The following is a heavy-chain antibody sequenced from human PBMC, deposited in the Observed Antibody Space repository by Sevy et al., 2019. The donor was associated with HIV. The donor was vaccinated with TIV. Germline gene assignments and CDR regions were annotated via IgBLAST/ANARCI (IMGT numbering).Heavy chain of an antibody. CDR1: VFTFSSYW. V-gene: IGHV3-74*01. CDR3: ARRPTDQSGSYWFDP. Sequence: RGSLRLSCAASVFTFSSYWMHWVRQAPGKGLVWVSRIKTDGSDTSYADSVKGRFTISRDNTKNTLYLQMNSLRAEDTAVYYCARRPTDQSGSYWFDPWGQGTLVTVSS. CDR2: IKTDGSDT. J-gene: IGHJ5*02. D-gene: IGHD1-26*01.